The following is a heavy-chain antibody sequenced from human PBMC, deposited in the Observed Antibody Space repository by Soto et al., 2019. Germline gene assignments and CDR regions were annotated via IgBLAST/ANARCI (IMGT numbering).Heavy chain of an antibody. D-gene: IGHD3-10*01. CDR2: IYYSGCT. V-gene: IGHV4-61*08. CDR1: GGSISSGGYS. Sequence: SETLSLTCAVSGGSISSGGYSWSWIRQPPGKGLEWIGYIYYSGCTNYNPSLKSRVTISVDTSKNQFSLKLSSVTAADTAVYYCAVWEGWFGERNGDMDVWGQGTTVTVSS. CDR3: AVWEGWFGERNGDMDV. J-gene: IGHJ6*02.